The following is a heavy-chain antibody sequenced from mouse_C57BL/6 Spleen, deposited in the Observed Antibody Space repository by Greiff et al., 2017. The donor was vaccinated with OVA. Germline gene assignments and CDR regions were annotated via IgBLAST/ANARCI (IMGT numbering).Heavy chain of an antibody. J-gene: IGHJ4*01. CDR1: GYTFTSYW. CDR3: ARYGSNYVGAMDY. V-gene: IGHV1-64*01. D-gene: IGHD2-5*01. CDR2: IHPNSGST. Sequence: VQLQQPGAELVKPGASVKLSCKASGYTFTSYWMHWVKQRPGQGLEWIGMIHPNSGSTNYNEKFKSKATLTVDKSSSTAYMQLSSLTSEDSAVYYCARYGSNYVGAMDYWGQGTSVTVSS.